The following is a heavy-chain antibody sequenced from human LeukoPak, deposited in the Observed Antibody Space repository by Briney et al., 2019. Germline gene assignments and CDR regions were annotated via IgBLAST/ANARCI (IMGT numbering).Heavy chain of an antibody. CDR3: ARGDNRFTTVTTNFDY. CDR1: GYTFTGYY. Sequence: ASVKVSCKASGYTFTGYYMHWVRQAPGQGLEWMGWIIPIFGTANYAQKFQGRVTITADESTSTAYMELSSLRSEDTAVYYCARGDNRFTTVTTNFDYWGQGTLVTVSS. CDR2: IIPIFGTA. V-gene: IGHV1-69*13. J-gene: IGHJ4*02. D-gene: IGHD4-17*01.